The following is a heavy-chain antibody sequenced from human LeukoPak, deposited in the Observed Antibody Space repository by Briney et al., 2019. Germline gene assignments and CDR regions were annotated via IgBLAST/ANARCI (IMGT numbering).Heavy chain of an antibody. Sequence: GSLRLSCAASGFSFSSDAMSWVRQAPGKGLEWVSSISGSGGSTYYADSVKGRFTISRDKSKNTLYLQMNSLRAEDTAVYYCAKDRSSSWYGMIDYWGQGTLVTVSS. J-gene: IGHJ4*02. CDR1: GFSFSSDA. V-gene: IGHV3-23*01. CDR2: ISGSGGST. CDR3: AKDRSSSWYGMIDY. D-gene: IGHD6-13*01.